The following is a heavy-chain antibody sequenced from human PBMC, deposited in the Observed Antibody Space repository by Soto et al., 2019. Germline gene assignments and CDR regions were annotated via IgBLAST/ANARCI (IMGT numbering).Heavy chain of an antibody. CDR2: ISGGGQST. D-gene: IGHD3-3*01. Sequence: EGQLFESGGGLVQPGGSLRLYCAVSEFNISNHAMTWVRQGPGEGLEWVAVISGGGQSTHYVDSVKGRFTISRDNSNNIVFLRINSPRIEDTALSFRAKVGVAIDGDYFWGQGTVVTASS. V-gene: IGHV3-23*01. CDR1: EFNISNHA. J-gene: IGHJ4*02. CDR3: AKVGVAIDGDYF.